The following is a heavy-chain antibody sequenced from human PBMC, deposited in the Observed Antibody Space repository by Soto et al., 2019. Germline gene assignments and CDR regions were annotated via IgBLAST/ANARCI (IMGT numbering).Heavy chain of an antibody. J-gene: IGHJ5*02. CDR1: GGSISSYY. CDR2: IYYSGST. Sequence: PSETLSLTCTVSGGSISSYYLSWIRQPPGKGLEWIGYIYYSGSTNYNPSLKSRVTISVDTSKNQFSLKLSSVTAADTAVYYCARVRGVIVNNWFDPWGQGTLVTVSS. CDR3: ARVRGVIVNNWFDP. D-gene: IGHD3-16*02. V-gene: IGHV4-59*01.